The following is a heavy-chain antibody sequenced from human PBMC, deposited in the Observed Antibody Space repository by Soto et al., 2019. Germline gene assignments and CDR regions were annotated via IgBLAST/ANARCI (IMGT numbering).Heavy chain of an antibody. V-gene: IGHV4-30-4*01. J-gene: IGHJ6*02. D-gene: IGHD2-2*01. CDR3: ARGTGYCSSTSCPAVEPYYYGMDV. Sequence: KPSATLSLTCSVSGVSISIGYYYLSLILHPPGKSLYFIGNIYYRGNTYYNPSLKSRLIISIDTSKNQFSLKLSSVTAADTAVYYCARGTGYCSSTSCPAVEPYYYGMDVWGQGTTVTVSS. CDR2: IYYRGNT. CDR1: GVSISIGYYY.